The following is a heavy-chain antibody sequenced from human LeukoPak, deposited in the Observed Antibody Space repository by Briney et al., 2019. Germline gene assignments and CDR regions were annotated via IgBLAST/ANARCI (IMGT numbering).Heavy chain of an antibody. CDR3: TRDSVRGVVARTFDY. D-gene: IGHD3-10*01. Sequence: GGSLGLSCTASGFTFGDYAMSWFRQAPGKGLEWVGFIRSKAYGGTTEYAASVKGRFTISRDDSKSIAYLQMNSLKTEDTAVYYCTRDSVRGVVARTFDYWGQGTLVTVSS. CDR2: IRSKAYGGTT. V-gene: IGHV3-49*03. J-gene: IGHJ4*02. CDR1: GFTFGDYA.